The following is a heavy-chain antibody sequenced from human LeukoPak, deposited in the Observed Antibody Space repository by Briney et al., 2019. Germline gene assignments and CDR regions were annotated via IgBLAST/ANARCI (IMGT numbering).Heavy chain of an antibody. J-gene: IGHJ4*02. CDR3: ARKRRGYCSSTSCYEEDDY. D-gene: IGHD2-2*01. V-gene: IGHV4-59*01. CDR1: GGSISSYY. Sequence: SETLSLTCTVSGGSISSYYWSWIRQPPRKGLEWIGYIYYSGSTNYNPSLKSRVTISVDTSKNQFSLKLSSVTAADTAVYYCARKRRGYCSSTSCYEEDDYWGQGTLVTVSS. CDR2: IYYSGST.